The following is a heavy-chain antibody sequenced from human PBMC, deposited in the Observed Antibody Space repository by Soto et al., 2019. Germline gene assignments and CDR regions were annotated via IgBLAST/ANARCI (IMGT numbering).Heavy chain of an antibody. CDR1: GYSFSNYW. CDR3: ASSVVVPSTMNYFDY. J-gene: IGHJ4*02. V-gene: IGHV5-51*01. CDR2: IFPADSDT. Sequence: PGESLKISCNGSGYSFSNYWIAWVRQMPGKGLEWMGIIFPADSDTKYSPSFQGQVTISADKSISTAYLQWSSLKASDTAMYYCASSVVVPSTMNYFDYWGQGSLVTASS. D-gene: IGHD2-15*01.